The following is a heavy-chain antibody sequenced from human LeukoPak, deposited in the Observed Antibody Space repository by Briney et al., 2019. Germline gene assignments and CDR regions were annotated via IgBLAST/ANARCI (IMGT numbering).Heavy chain of an antibody. CDR1: GFTFSSYA. CDR2: ISGSGGST. D-gene: IGHD3-10*01. V-gene: IGHV3-23*01. Sequence: GGSLRLSCAASGFTFSSYAMSWVRQAPGKGLEWVSAISGSGGSTYYADSVKGRFTISRDNSKNTLHLQMNSLRAEDTAVYYCAKIEGSGSYYNTRWHAGSIDYWGQGTLVTVSS. J-gene: IGHJ4*02. CDR3: AKIEGSGSYYNTRWHAGSIDY.